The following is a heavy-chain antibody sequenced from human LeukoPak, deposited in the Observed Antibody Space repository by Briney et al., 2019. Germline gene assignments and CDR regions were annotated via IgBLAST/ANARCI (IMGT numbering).Heavy chain of an antibody. V-gene: IGHV4-31*03. CDR2: IYYNGNT. CDR1: GGSISSGGYF. CDR3: ARGPAAGFFDY. J-gene: IGHJ4*02. Sequence: SSETLSLTCTVSGGSISSGGYFWSWIRQHPGKGLEWIGYIYYNGNTYYNPSLKSRVTMSVDTSKNQFPLKLSSVTAADTAVYYCARGPAAGFFDYWGQGTLVTVSS. D-gene: IGHD6-13*01.